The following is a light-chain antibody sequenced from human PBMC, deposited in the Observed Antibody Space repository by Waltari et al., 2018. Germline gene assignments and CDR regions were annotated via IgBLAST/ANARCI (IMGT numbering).Light chain of an antibody. V-gene: IGLV2-23*01. J-gene: IGLJ3*02. CDR3: CSYAGNTVWV. CDR1: TSTFGCYAL. Sequence: QSALTQPASVSGSPGQSITISCTGTTSTFGCYALVSWYQQHPDKAPKLMVYEGTKRPPGISTRFSGAKSGNTASLTISGLQAEDEADYYCCSYAGNTVWVSGGGTKLTVL. CDR2: EGT.